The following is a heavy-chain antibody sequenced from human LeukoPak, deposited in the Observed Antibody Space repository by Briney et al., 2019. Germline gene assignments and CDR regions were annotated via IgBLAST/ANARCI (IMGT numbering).Heavy chain of an antibody. Sequence: GASVKVSCKASGYTFTGYYMHWVRQAPGQGLEWMGWINPNSGGTNYAQKFQGRVTMTRDTSISTAYMELSRLRSDDTAVYYCARDRGYCSGGSCYPPDYWGQGTLVTVSS. CDR3: ARDRGYCSGGSCYPPDY. D-gene: IGHD2-15*01. CDR2: INPNSGGT. CDR1: GYTFTGYY. V-gene: IGHV1-2*02. J-gene: IGHJ4*02.